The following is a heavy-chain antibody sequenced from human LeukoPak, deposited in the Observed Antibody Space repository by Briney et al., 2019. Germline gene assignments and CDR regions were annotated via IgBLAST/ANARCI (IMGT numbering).Heavy chain of an antibody. CDR3: ARDVRVRGVVGYFYQYMDV. J-gene: IGHJ6*03. CDR1: GDSISSYF. CDR2: VYHSGST. Sequence: PSETLSLTCTVSGDSISSYFWSWIRQPPGQGLEWIGNVYHSGSTNYNPSLKSRVTISVDTSQNQFSLRLNSMTAADTAVYYCARDVRVRGVVGYFYQYMDVWGKGTTVTVSS. D-gene: IGHD3-10*01. V-gene: IGHV4-59*12.